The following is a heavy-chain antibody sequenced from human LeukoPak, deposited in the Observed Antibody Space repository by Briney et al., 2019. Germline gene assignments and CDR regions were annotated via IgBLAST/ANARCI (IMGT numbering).Heavy chain of an antibody. J-gene: IGHJ4*02. Sequence: PGGSLRLSCVASGFTFSTYAMGWVRQAPGKGLEWVSAISDSGGRTYYTDSVKGRFTISRDDSKNTLYLQMNSLRVEDTAVYYCAKRRPAFDYWGQGTLVTVSS. CDR2: ISDSGGRT. CDR1: GFTFSTYA. D-gene: IGHD2-2*01. V-gene: IGHV3-23*01. CDR3: AKRRPAFDY.